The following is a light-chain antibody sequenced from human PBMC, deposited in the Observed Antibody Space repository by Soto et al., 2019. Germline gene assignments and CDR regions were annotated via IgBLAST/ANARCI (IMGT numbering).Light chain of an antibody. CDR2: GAS. J-gene: IGKJ5*01. V-gene: IGKV3-20*01. Sequence: EIVLTQSPGTLSLSPGERATLSCRASQSVSSTYLAWYQQKPGQPPRLLIYGASSRATGIPDRFSGSGSGTYFTLTITRLESEDFAVYYCHQYGSSPVTFGQGTRLDIK. CDR1: QSVSSTY. CDR3: HQYGSSPVT.